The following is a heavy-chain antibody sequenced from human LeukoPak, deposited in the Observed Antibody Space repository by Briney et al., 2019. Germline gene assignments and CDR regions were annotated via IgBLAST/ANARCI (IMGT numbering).Heavy chain of an antibody. J-gene: IGHJ4*03. CDR2: VYYSGST. D-gene: IGHD3-10*01. CDR3: AREIQDRGACYFDY. V-gene: IGHV4-59*01. CDR1: NGSLNNYY. Sequence: SETLSLTCTVSNGSLNNYYWAWIRQPPGKELEWIGYVYYSGSTNYNPSLKSRVTMSVDTSTNEFSLQLTSVTAADTAVYFCAREIQDRGACYFDYWGQGKLVTVSS.